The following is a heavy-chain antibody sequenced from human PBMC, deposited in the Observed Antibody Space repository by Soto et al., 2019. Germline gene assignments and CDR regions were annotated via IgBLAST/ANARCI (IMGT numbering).Heavy chain of an antibody. V-gene: IGHV1-69*13. CDR3: ARADRRTVVLMSEYYYYGMDV. CDR2: IIPIFGTA. Sequence: ASVKVSCKASGGTFSSYAISWVRQAPGQGLEWMGGIIPIFGTANYAQKFQGRVTITADESTSTAYMELSSLRSEDTAVYYCARADRRTVVLMSEYYYYGMDVWGQGTTVTVSS. CDR1: GGTFSSYA. D-gene: IGHD2-8*01. J-gene: IGHJ6*02.